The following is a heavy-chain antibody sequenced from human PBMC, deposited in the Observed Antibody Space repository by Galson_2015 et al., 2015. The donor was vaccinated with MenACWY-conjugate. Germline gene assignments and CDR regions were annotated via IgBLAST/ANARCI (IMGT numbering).Heavy chain of an antibody. J-gene: IGHJ5*02. Sequence: SLRLTCAASGFTFRTYSLNWVRQAPGKGLEWVSCISSSSIYIYYTDSVKGRFTISRDNAKNSLYLQMNSLRDEDTAVYYCARGSKTYPAYCGGDCYHWGRGTLVTVSS. D-gene: IGHD2-21*02. CDR1: GFTFRTYS. CDR3: ARGSKTYPAYCGGDCYH. CDR2: ISSSSIYI. V-gene: IGHV3-21*01.